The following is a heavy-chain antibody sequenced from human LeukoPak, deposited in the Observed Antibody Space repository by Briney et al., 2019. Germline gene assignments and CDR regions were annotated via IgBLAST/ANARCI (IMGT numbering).Heavy chain of an antibody. CDR3: ARERGDIVVVPAAGLYNWFDP. V-gene: IGHV1-69*13. Sequence: GASVKVSCKASGGTFSSYAISWVRQAPGPGLEWMGGIIPIFGTANYAQKFQGRVTITADESTSTAYMELSSLRSEDTAVYYCARERGDIVVVPAAGLYNWFDPWGQGTLVTVSS. D-gene: IGHD2-2*01. J-gene: IGHJ5*02. CDR2: IIPIFGTA. CDR1: GGTFSSYA.